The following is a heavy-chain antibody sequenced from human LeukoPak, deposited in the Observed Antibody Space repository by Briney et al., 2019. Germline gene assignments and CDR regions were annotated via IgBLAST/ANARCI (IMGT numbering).Heavy chain of an antibody. Sequence: TGGSLRLSCAASGFTFSSYAMHWVRQAPGKGLEWVAVISYDGSNKYYADSVKGRFTISRDNSKNTLYLQMNSLRAEDTAVYYCARDSTGTTDYWGQGTLVTVSS. D-gene: IGHD1-7*01. V-gene: IGHV3-30*04. J-gene: IGHJ4*02. CDR2: ISYDGSNK. CDR3: ARDSTGTTDY. CDR1: GFTFSSYA.